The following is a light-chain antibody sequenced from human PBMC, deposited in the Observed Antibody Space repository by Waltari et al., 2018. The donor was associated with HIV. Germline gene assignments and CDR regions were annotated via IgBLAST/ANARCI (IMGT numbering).Light chain of an antibody. CDR2: DAS. CDR3: QQSYSAPFT. Sequence: DIQMTQSPSSLSASVVDRVTIACRASQSISTYVNWYRQKSRSAPKLLIYDASSLPSAVPSRFSGSGSGTDFTLTISSLQPEDFATYYCQQSYSAPFTFGPGTKVEIK. CDR1: QSISTY. J-gene: IGKJ1*01. V-gene: IGKV1-39*01.